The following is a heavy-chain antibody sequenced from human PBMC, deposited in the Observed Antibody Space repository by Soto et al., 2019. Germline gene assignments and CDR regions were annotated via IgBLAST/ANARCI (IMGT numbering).Heavy chain of an antibody. D-gene: IGHD7-27*01. CDR1: GFTVSSYA. CDR3: AKVLGMGYYYGMDA. J-gene: IGHJ6*01. V-gene: IGHV3-23*01. CDR2: ISGSGGST. Sequence: GGSLRLSCAASGFTVSSYAMSWVRQAPGKGLEWVSAISGSGGSTYYADSVKGRFTISRDNSKNTLYLQMNSLRAGDTAVYYCAKVLGMGYYYGMDAWGQGTTGSVS.